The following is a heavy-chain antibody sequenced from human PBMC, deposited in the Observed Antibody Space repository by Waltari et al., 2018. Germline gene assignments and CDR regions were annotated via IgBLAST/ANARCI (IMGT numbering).Heavy chain of an antibody. CDR3: ARGIAAAGTTPAEYFQH. CDR2: INHSGST. CDR1: GGSFSGYY. J-gene: IGHJ1*01. V-gene: IGHV4-34*01. Sequence: QVQLQQWGAGLLKPSETLSLTCAVYGGSFSGYYWSWIRQPPGKGLEWIGEINHSGSTKYNPSLKSRVTISVDTSKNQFSLKLSSVTAADTAVYYCARGIAAAGTTPAEYFQHWGQGTLVTVSS. D-gene: IGHD6-13*01.